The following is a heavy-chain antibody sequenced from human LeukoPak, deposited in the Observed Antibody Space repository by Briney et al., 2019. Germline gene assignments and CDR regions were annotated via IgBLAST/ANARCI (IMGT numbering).Heavy chain of an antibody. J-gene: IGHJ4*02. CDR3: ARDRDWAFDY. V-gene: IGHV3-48*02. Sequence: GGSLRLSCVASGFTFSTYSMNWVRQAPGKGLEWVSYIRSSDRAIYYADSVTGRFTISRDNAKNSLYLQMHSLRDEDTAVYYCARDRDWAFDYWGQGTLVTVSA. D-gene: IGHD3-9*01. CDR1: GFTFSTYS. CDR2: IRSSDRAI.